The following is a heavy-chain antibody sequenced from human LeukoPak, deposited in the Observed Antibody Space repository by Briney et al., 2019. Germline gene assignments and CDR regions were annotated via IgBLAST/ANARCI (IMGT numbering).Heavy chain of an antibody. V-gene: IGHV4-34*01. CDR3: ARGQEDWDLLQRAVNSDY. Sequence: SETLSLTCAVYGGSFSGYYWTWIRQPPGKGLEWVGEINHSGSTNYNPSLKSRVTISIDTSKNQFSLKLSSVTAADTAVYYCARGQEDWDLLQRAVNSDYWGQGNLVTVSS. CDR2: INHSGST. D-gene: IGHD1-26*01. CDR1: GGSFSGYY. J-gene: IGHJ4*02.